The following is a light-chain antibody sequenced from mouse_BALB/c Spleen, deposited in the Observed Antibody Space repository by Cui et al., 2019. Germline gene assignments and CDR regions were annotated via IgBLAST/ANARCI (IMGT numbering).Light chain of an antibody. V-gene: IGKV6-23*01. Sequence: DIVMTQSHKFMSTSLGDRVSITCKASQDVGTAVAWYQQKPGQSPKLLIYWASTRHTGVPDRFTGSGSGTDFTLTISNVQSEDLADYFCQQYSSYPLTFGGGTKLEIK. CDR1: QDVGTA. CDR3: QQYSSYPLT. J-gene: IGKJ1*01. CDR2: WAS.